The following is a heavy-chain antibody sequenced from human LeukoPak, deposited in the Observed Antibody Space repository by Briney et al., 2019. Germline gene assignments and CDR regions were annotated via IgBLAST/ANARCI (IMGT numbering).Heavy chain of an antibody. J-gene: IGHJ6*02. CDR3: ARHYYSSGSYYSRSYYYGMDV. D-gene: IGHD3-10*01. CDR2: ISYSGST. Sequence: RSSETLSLTCTVSGVSISSYYWTWLRQPPGKGLEWIGYISYSGSTNYNPSLKSRVTISVDMSKNQFSLKLSSVTAADTAVYYCARHYYSSGSYYSRSYYYGMDVWGQGTSVTVSS. V-gene: IGHV4-59*08. CDR1: GVSISSYY.